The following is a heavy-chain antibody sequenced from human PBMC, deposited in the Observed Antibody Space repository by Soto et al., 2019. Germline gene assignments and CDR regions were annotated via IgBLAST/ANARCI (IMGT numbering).Heavy chain of an antibody. Sequence: QVRLVQSWAKEMRTGASVTVGCMAPRYTYTSLSIHWLRQAPGQWPEWMVWINADNGNTKYPQRCKSRVTFARDTSANTAYMQVSSVRSEDTAVYYCAREVVSGYDVVYWGQGTLVTVSS. CDR2: INADNGNT. CDR3: AREVVSGYDVVY. J-gene: IGHJ4*02. CDR1: RYTYTSLS. D-gene: IGHD5-12*01. V-gene: IGHV1-3*05.